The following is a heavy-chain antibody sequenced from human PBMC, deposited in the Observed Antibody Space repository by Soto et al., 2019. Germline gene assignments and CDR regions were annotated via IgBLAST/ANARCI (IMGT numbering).Heavy chain of an antibody. Sequence: QLQLQESGPGLVKPSATLSLTCSVSGASIDSKSYYWAWIRQPPGKGLEWIGNIFYAGDTYYSPSLNSRLTISVDLPQNQFSLRLSSLTAADTALYYCASLALAYYGLDVWGQGATILVSS. J-gene: IGHJ6*02. V-gene: IGHV4-39*01. CDR2: IFYAGDT. CDR3: ASLALAYYGLDV. CDR1: GASIDSKSYY.